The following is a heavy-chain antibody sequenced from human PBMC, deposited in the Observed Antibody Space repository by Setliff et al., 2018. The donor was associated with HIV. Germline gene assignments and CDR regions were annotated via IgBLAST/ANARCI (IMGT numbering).Heavy chain of an antibody. Sequence: GESLRLSCAASGFPFSAYIMNWVRQAPGKGLEWISYISGSSTTIYYADFVKGRFIISRDNAKNSLCLQMNSLRAEDTAVYYCAKVATWTGTTYYFESWGQGTLVTVSS. J-gene: IGHJ4*02. D-gene: IGHD1-1*01. V-gene: IGHV3-48*01. CDR1: GFPFSAYI. CDR3: AKVATWTGTTYYFES. CDR2: ISGSSTTI.